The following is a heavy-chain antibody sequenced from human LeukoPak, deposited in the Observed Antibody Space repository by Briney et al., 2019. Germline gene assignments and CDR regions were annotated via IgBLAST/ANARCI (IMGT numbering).Heavy chain of an antibody. CDR2: ISGSGGST. D-gene: IGHD3-22*01. J-gene: IGHJ4*02. Sequence: RGSLRLSCAASGFTFSSYAMSWVRQAPGKGLEWVSAISGSGGSTYYADSVKGRFTISRDNSKNTLYLQMNSLRAEDTAVYYCAKDDSSGYYGYWGQGTLVTVSS. CDR3: AKDDSSGYYGY. V-gene: IGHV3-23*01. CDR1: GFTFSSYA.